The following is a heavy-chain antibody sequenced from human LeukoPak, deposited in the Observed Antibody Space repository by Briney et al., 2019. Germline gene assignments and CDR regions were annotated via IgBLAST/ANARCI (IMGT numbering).Heavy chain of an antibody. CDR3: ARADDSSGYSPFDY. Sequence: SVKVSCQASGGTFSSYAISWVRQAPGQGLEGMGGIIQFFGTTNYAQKVQGRVTITADESTSTAYMELSSLRSEDTAVYYFARADDSSGYSPFDYWGQGTLVTVSS. D-gene: IGHD3-22*01. CDR2: IIQFFGTT. V-gene: IGHV1-69*01. J-gene: IGHJ4*02. CDR1: GGTFSSYA.